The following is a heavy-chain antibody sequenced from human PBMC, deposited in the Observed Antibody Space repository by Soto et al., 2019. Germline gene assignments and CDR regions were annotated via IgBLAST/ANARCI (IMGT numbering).Heavy chain of an antibody. CDR3: ARDRGNQYYYYGMDV. D-gene: IGHD3-10*01. Sequence: GGSLILSCVVSGFTVADDHVSWARQAPGKGLEWVSVIYSGGSTYYADSVKGRFTISRDNSKNTLYLQMNSLRAEDTAVYYCARDRGNQYYYYGMDVWGQGTTVTVSS. CDR2: IYSGGST. J-gene: IGHJ6*02. V-gene: IGHV3-66*01. CDR1: GFTVADDH.